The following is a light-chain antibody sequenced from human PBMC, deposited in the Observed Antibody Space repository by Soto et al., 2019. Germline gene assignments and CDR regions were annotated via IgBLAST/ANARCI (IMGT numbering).Light chain of an antibody. CDR1: QSISSY. J-gene: IGKJ4*01. CDR3: QHSYDTPLT. V-gene: IGKV1-39*01. CDR2: AAS. Sequence: DIQMTQSPSTLSASVGDRVTITCRASQSISSYLNWYQHKPGKAPKLLIYAASSLQSGVPSRFNGSGSGTDFTLTISSLQPEDFATYYCQHSYDTPLTFGGGTKVDIK.